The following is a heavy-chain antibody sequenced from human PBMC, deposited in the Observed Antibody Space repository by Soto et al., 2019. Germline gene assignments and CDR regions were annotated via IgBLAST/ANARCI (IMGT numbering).Heavy chain of an antibody. CDR1: GGSISSGGYY. Sequence: SETLSLTCTVSGGSISSGGYYWSWIRQHPGKGLEWIGYIYYSGSTYYNPSLKSRVTISVDTSKNQFSLKLSSVTAADTAVYYCARDFYGDYAYYMDVWGKGTTVTVSS. J-gene: IGHJ6*03. V-gene: IGHV4-31*03. CDR2: IYYSGST. CDR3: ARDFYGDYAYYMDV. D-gene: IGHD4-17*01.